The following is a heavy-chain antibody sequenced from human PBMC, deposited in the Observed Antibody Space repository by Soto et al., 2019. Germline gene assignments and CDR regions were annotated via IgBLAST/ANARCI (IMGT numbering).Heavy chain of an antibody. D-gene: IGHD3-22*01. J-gene: IGHJ3*02. Sequence: ASVKVSCKASGYTFTSYGISWVRQAPGQGLEWMGWISAYNGNTNYAQKLQGRVTMTTDTSTSTAYMELRSLRSDDTAVYYCAKTRKVYYDSRGAFDIWGQGTMVTVSS. V-gene: IGHV1-18*04. CDR1: GYTFTSYG. CDR3: AKTRKVYYDSRGAFDI. CDR2: ISAYNGNT.